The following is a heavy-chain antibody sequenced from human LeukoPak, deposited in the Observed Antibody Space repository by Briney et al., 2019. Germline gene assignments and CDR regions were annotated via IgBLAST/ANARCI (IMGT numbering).Heavy chain of an antibody. V-gene: IGHV3-7*01. CDR1: GFTFSSYW. Sequence: PGGSLRLSCAASGFTFSSYWMSWVRQAPGKGLEWVANIKQDGSEKYYVDSVKGRFTISRDNAKNSLYLQMSSQSAEDTAVYYCAREQGLYHYDPWGQGTLVTVSS. CDR3: AREQGLYHYDP. CDR2: IKQDGSEK. J-gene: IGHJ5*02. D-gene: IGHD3-10*01.